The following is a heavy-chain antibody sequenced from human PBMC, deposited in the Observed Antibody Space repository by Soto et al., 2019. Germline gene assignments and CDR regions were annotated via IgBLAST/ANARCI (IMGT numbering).Heavy chain of an antibody. V-gene: IGHV1-46*01. D-gene: IGHD5-12*01. CDR2: ISPDGGRT. CDR1: GYTFTTYY. J-gene: IGHJ4*02. Sequence: QVQLVQSGAEVKKPGASVKVSCKASGYTFTTYYMHWVRQAPGQGLEWMGIISPDGGRTSYAQKVQGRVTMTTDTSTSTVYIALSSLRSEDTAVYYCATRDPGHDWGQGTLVTVSS. CDR3: ATRDPGHD.